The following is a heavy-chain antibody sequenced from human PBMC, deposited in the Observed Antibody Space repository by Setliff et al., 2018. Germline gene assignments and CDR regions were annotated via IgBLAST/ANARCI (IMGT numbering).Heavy chain of an antibody. CDR1: GYTFTSYG. Sequence: ASVKVSCKSSGYTFTSYGSNWVRQAPGQGLEWMGWINAYAQKFQGRVTMTIDTVNMELSSLRSEDTAVYYCARVGFRGVMSAYFDFWGQGTQVTVSS. D-gene: IGHD3-10*01. CDR2: INA. J-gene: IGHJ4*02. CDR3: ARVGFRGVMSAYFDF. V-gene: IGHV1-18*01.